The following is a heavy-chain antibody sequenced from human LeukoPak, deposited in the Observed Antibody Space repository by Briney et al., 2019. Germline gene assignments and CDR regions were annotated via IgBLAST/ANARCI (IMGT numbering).Heavy chain of an antibody. D-gene: IGHD6-13*01. V-gene: IGHV3-74*01. CDR3: AKAPYTSSAYFFDS. CDR1: GFTFSDYW. CDR2: INSDGTSI. J-gene: IGHJ4*02. Sequence: QPGGSLRLSCAASGFTFSDYWMHWVRQAPGKGLVWVSRINSDGTSISYADSVKGRFTISRDNAKNTLYLQMNSLRAEDTALYYCAKAPYTSSAYFFDSWGQGTLVTVSS.